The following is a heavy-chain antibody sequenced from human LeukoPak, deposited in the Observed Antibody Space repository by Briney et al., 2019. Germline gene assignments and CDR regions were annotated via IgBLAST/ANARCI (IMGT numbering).Heavy chain of an antibody. V-gene: IGHV4-59*11. J-gene: IGHJ5*02. Sequence: PSETPSLTCTVSGGSISSHYWSWIRQPPGKGLEWIGYIYYSGSTNYNPSLKSRVTISVDTSKNQFSLKLSSVTAADTAVYYCARAAGYSSSWYWFDPWGQGTLVTVSS. CDR3: ARAAGYSSSWYWFDP. CDR1: GGSISSHY. CDR2: IYYSGST. D-gene: IGHD6-13*01.